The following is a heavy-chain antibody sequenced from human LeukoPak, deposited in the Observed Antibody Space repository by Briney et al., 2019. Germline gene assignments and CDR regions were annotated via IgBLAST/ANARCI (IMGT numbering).Heavy chain of an antibody. J-gene: IGHJ6*03. CDR2: ISSSSSTI. D-gene: IGHD3-3*01. CDR1: GFIFSSYA. CDR3: ARDRYYGNMDV. V-gene: IGHV3-48*04. Sequence: PGGSLRLSCAASGFIFSSYAMSWVRQAPGKGLEWVSYISSSSSTIHHADSVKGRFTIPRDNAKNSLYLQLNSLRAEDTAVYYCARDRYYGNMDVWGRGTTVTVSS.